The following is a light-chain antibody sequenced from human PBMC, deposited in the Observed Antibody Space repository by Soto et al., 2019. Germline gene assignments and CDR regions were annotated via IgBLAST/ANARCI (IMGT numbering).Light chain of an antibody. CDR3: QQYNNWPRT. J-gene: IGKJ1*01. CDR1: QSVSST. V-gene: IGKV3-15*01. Sequence: EIVMTQSPATLSVSPGEGVTLSCRASQSVSSTLAWYQQKPGQAPRLLIYGASTRATGIPARFSGSGSGTELTLTIRSLQSEDFAVYYCQQYNNWPRTFGQGTKVEIK. CDR2: GAS.